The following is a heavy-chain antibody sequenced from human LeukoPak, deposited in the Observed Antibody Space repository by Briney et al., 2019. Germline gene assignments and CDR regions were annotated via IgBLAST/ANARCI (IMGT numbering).Heavy chain of an antibody. J-gene: IGHJ5*02. CDR2: ISDSGGKT. V-gene: IGHV3-23*01. Sequence: GGSLRLSCAASGFTFSNYDMSWVRQAPGEALEWVSSISDSGGKTYYADSVKGRFTISRDNSKNTLYLQMTNLRAADTAVYYCAKDLSRAVAADWFDPWDQGSLVTVSS. CDR3: AKDLSRAVAADWFDP. D-gene: IGHD6-19*01. CDR1: GFTFSNYD.